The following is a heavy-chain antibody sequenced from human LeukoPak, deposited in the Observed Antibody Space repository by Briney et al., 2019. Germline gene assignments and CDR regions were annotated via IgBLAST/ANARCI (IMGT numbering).Heavy chain of an antibody. D-gene: IGHD3-16*01. Sequence: GGSLRLSCAASGFTFSSQWMGWVRQAPGKGLEWVANVNQGGTEKFYVDSVKGRFTISRDNAENSLYLQMNSLRVEDTAVYYCAKGLDFLIDHWGQGALVTVSS. CDR1: GFTFSSQW. J-gene: IGHJ4*02. CDR2: VNQGGTEK. CDR3: AKGLDFLIDH. V-gene: IGHV3-7*01.